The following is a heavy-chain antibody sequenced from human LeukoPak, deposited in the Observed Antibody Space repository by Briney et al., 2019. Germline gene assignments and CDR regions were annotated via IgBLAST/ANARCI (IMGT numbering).Heavy chain of an antibody. CDR1: VFTFSDYY. CDR3: ARVGSAYGSGTYAY. CDR2: ISSSSSYT. D-gene: IGHD3-10*01. V-gene: IGHV3-11*05. J-gene: IGHJ4*02. Sequence: GSLRLSFAASVFTFSDYYMSWIRQAPGKGLEWVSYISSSSSYTNYADSVKGRFTISRDNAKNSLYLQMNSLRAEDTAVYYCARVGSAYGSGTYAYWGQGTLVTVSS.